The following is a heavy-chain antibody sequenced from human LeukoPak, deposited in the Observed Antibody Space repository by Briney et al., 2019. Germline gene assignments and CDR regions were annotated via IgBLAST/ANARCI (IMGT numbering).Heavy chain of an antibody. CDR2: ISAYNGNT. CDR1: GYTFTSYG. J-gene: IGHJ4*02. Sequence: ASVKVSCKASGYTFTSYGISWVRQAPGQGLEWMGWISAYNGNTSYAQKLQGRVTMTTDTSTSTAYMELRSLRSDDTAVYYCARNPYPPNTAMVTDFDYWGQGTLVTVSS. CDR3: ARNPYPPNTAMVTDFDY. D-gene: IGHD5-18*01. V-gene: IGHV1-18*01.